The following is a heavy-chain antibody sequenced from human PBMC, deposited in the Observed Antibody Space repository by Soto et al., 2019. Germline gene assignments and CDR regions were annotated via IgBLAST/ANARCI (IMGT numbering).Heavy chain of an antibody. J-gene: IGHJ6*02. CDR2: ITSDADTT. CDR1: GVTFSNYA. V-gene: IGHV3-23*01. CDR3: TKNSTEYYYYGMDV. Sequence: GGSLRLSCAASGVTFSNYAMSWVRQAPGKGPEWVSSITSDADTTYYADSVKGRFTISRDNSKNTLILQMKSLRAEDTAIYYCTKNSTEYYYYGMDVWGQGTTVTVSS.